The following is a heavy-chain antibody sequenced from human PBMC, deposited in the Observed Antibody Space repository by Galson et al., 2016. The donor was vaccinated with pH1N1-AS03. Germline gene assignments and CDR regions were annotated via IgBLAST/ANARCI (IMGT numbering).Heavy chain of an antibody. CDR1: GFTFTGST. CDR2: IVVGSGNT. Sequence: SVKVSCKASGFTFTGSTVQWVRQARGQRLEWIGWIVVGSGNTHYAQNFQERVSITRDTSTSTAYMSLSSLRSEDTAVYYCAAGSRFLEWLGVAHFYGMDVWGQGTTVTVSS. D-gene: IGHD3-3*01. CDR3: AAGSRFLEWLGVAHFYGMDV. J-gene: IGHJ6*02. V-gene: IGHV1-58*01.